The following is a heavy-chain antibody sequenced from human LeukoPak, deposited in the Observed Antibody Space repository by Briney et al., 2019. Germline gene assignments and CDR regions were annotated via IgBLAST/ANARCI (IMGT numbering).Heavy chain of an antibody. V-gene: IGHV1-69*06. CDR3: ASEAVAGTADAFDI. Sequence: GASVKVSCTASGGTFSSYAISWVRQAPGQGLEWMGGIIPIFGTANYAQKFQGRVTITADKSTSTAYMELSSLRSEDTAVYYCASEAVAGTADAFDIWGQGTMVTVSS. CDR2: IIPIFGTA. J-gene: IGHJ3*02. D-gene: IGHD6-19*01. CDR1: GGTFSSYA.